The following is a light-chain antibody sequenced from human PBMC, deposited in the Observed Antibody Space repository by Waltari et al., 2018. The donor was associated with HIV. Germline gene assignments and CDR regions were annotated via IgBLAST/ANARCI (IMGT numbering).Light chain of an antibody. CDR1: SSNIGSNT. Sequence: QSVLTQPPSASGTPGQRVTISCSGSSSNIGSNTENWYQQLPGTAPKPLIYSNHRRPSRVPAQLAASKSGTSASLAIRGLQSEDEADYYCAAWDDSLSGWVFGGGTKLTVL. J-gene: IGLJ3*02. CDR3: AAWDDSLSGWV. CDR2: SNH. V-gene: IGLV1-44*01.